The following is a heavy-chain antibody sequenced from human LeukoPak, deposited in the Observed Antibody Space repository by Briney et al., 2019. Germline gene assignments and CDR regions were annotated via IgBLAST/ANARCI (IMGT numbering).Heavy chain of an antibody. Sequence: GRSLRLSCAASGFTFDDYAMHWVRQAPGKGLEWVSSISWNSGSIGYPDSVKGRFTISRDNAKNSLYLQMNSLRVEGTALYYCAKGDDSSGYSSPTDWGQGTLVTVSS. J-gene: IGHJ4*02. CDR2: ISWNSGSI. CDR1: GFTFDDYA. CDR3: AKGDDSSGYSSPTD. D-gene: IGHD3-22*01. V-gene: IGHV3-9*01.